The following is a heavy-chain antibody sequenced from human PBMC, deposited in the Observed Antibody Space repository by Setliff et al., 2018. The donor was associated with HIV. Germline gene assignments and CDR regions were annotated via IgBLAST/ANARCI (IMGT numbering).Heavy chain of an antibody. V-gene: IGHV1-24*01. Sequence: ASVKVSCKVSGYSLTELSMHWVRQAPGKGLEWMGGFDPDDGETVYAQQFQGRVTMTEDTSTDTAYMELTSLRSEDTAMYYCAPVSSGWFDPWGQGTLVT. D-gene: IGHD6-25*01. CDR1: GYSLTELS. CDR3: APVSSGWFDP. J-gene: IGHJ5*02. CDR2: FDPDDGET.